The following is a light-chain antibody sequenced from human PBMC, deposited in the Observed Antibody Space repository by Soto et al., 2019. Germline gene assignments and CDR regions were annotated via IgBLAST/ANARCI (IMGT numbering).Light chain of an antibody. Sequence: EIVLTQSPGNLSLSPGERATLSCRASQRVSSNYLAWYQQTPGQAPSLLIYGASSRATGIPDRFSGSGSGTDFTLTITRLEPEDFAVYFCQQYGGSPYTFGQGTRLEI. CDR1: QRVSSNY. V-gene: IGKV3-20*01. J-gene: IGKJ2*01. CDR2: GAS. CDR3: QQYGGSPYT.